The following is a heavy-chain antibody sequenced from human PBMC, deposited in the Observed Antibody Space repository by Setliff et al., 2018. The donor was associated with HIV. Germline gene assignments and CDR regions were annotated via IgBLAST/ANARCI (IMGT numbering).Heavy chain of an antibody. D-gene: IGHD3-10*01. CDR3: ARPRSGTYRGHYYYYMDV. CDR1: GGSISSYY. Sequence: SLTCTVSGGSISSYYWSWIRQPPGRGLEWIGYIYYSGSTNYNPSLKSRVTISVDTSKNQFSLKLSSVTAADTAVYYCARPRSGTYRGHYYYYMDVWGKGTTVTVSS. J-gene: IGHJ6*03. CDR2: IYYSGST. V-gene: IGHV4-59*01.